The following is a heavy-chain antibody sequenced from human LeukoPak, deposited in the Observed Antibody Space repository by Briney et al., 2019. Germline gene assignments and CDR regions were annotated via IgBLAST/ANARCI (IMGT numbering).Heavy chain of an antibody. V-gene: IGHV4-59*01. Sequence: TSETLSLTCTVSGGSISSYYWSWIRQPPGKGLEWIGYIYYSGSTNYNPSLKSRVTISVDTSKNQFSLKLSSVTAADTAVYYCASHYYGSGSYDPPYYWGQGTLVTVSS. D-gene: IGHD3-10*01. J-gene: IGHJ4*02. CDR3: ASHYYGSGSYDPPYY. CDR1: GGSISSYY. CDR2: IYYSGST.